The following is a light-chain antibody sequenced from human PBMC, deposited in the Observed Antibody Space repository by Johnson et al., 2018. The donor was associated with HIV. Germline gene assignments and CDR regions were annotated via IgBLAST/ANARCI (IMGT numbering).Light chain of an antibody. CDR3: GTRGSSLRAGGFV. CDR1: SSNIGNNY. V-gene: IGLV1-51*02. J-gene: IGLJ1*01. CDR2: ENN. Sequence: QSVLTQPPSVSAAPGQKVTISCSGSSSNIGNNYVSWYQQLPGTAPKLLIYENNKRPSGIPDRFSGSKSGTSATPGITRLQTGAEADYYCGTRGSSLRAGGFVFGTGTKVTVL.